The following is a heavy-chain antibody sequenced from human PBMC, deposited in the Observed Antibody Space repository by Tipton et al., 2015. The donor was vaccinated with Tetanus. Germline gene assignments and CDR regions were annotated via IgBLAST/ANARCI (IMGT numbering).Heavy chain of an antibody. Sequence: QLVQSGAEVKKPGASVKVSCKASGYTFTHYGVNWVRQAPGQGLEWMGWISPFNENVNHAEKFKGRLTMTTDRSTATVYMDLGSLRSDDTAVYYCARGRGLGPHEYFEHWGQGTLVTVSS. CDR1: GYTFTHYG. J-gene: IGHJ5*02. CDR3: ARGRGLGPHEYFEH. D-gene: IGHD3/OR15-3a*01. V-gene: IGHV1-18*01. CDR2: ISPFNENV.